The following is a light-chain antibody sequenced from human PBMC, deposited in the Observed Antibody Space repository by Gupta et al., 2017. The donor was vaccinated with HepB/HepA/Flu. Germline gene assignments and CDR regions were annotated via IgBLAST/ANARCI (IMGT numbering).Light chain of an antibody. CDR3: QTWGTGIHWV. J-gene: IGLJ3*02. V-gene: IGLV4-69*01. CDR1: SGHSSYA. Sequence: QLVLTQSPSASASLGASVKLTCTLSSGHSSYAIAWHQQQPEKGPRYLMRVNSDGSHSKGDGIPDRFSGSSSGAERHLTISSLQSEDEADYYCQTWGTGIHWVFGGGTKLTVL. CDR2: VNSDGSH.